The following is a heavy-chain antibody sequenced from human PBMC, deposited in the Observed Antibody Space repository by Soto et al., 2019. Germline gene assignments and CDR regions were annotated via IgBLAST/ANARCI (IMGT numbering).Heavy chain of an antibody. D-gene: IGHD3-22*01. V-gene: IGHV4-39*01. CDR2: IYYSGST. J-gene: IGHJ6*02. Sequence: PSETLSLTCTVSGGSISSSSYYWGWIRQPPGKGLEWIGSIYYSGSTYYNPSLKSRVAISADTSKNQFSLKLSSVTAADTAVYYCSLYYDSSADRGYYYYGMDVWGQGTTVTVSS. CDR3: SLYYDSSADRGYYYYGMDV. CDR1: GGSISSSSYY.